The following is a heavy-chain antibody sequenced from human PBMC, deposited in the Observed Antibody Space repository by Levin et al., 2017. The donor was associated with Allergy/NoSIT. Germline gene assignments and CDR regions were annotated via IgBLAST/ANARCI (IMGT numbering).Heavy chain of an antibody. V-gene: IGHV4-34*01. CDR3: ARVVPAAIRWRNWFDP. CDR2: INHSGST. CDR1: GGSFSGYY. D-gene: IGHD2-2*02. Sequence: SQTLSLTCAVYGGSFSGYYWSWIRQPPGKGLEWIGEINHSGSTNYNPSLKSRVTISVDTSKNQFSLKLSSVTAADTAVYYCARVVPAAIRWRNWFDPWGQGTLVTVSS. J-gene: IGHJ5*02.